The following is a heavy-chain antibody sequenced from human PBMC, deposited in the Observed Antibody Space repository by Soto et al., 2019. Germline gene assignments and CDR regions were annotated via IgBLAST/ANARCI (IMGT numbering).Heavy chain of an antibody. CDR2: INWNSGIT. CDR1: GFTFDDHA. V-gene: IGHV3-9*01. D-gene: IGHD3-22*01. CDR3: TKGRGALTVVSNWFDP. Sequence: EVQLVESGGGLVQPGKSLKLSCVAIGFTFDDHAMHWIRQVPGKGLEWVAGINWNSGITGYADSVKGRFTISRDNANNSLHLEMNSLKSEDTALYYCTKGRGALTVVSNWFDPWGQGTPVTVSS. J-gene: IGHJ5*02.